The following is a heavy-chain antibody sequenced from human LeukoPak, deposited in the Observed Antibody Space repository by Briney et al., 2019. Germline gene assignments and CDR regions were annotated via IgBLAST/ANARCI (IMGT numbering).Heavy chain of an antibody. D-gene: IGHD4-17*01. CDR2: ISGSGGST. J-gene: IGHJ4*02. CDR1: GFTVSSTY. V-gene: IGHV3-23*01. CDR3: AKAKYGDYASVFDY. Sequence: GGSLRLSCAASGFTVSSTYMSWVRQAPGKGLEWVSAISGSGGSTYYADSVKGRFTISRDNSKNTLYLQMNSLRAEDTAVYYCAKAKYGDYASVFDYWGQGTLVTVSS.